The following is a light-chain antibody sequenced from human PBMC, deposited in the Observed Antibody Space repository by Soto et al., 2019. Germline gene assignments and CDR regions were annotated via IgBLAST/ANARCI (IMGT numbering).Light chain of an antibody. Sequence: EIVLTQSPGTLSLSPGETATLSCRASQTVNSDYLAWFQQRPGQAPRLLIFATSRRATDIPDRFSGSGSGTDFTLAIRRLEPEDFAVYYCQQYASSPWTFGQGTKVDIK. V-gene: IGKV3-20*01. CDR3: QQYASSPWT. CDR1: QTVNSDY. J-gene: IGKJ1*01. CDR2: ATS.